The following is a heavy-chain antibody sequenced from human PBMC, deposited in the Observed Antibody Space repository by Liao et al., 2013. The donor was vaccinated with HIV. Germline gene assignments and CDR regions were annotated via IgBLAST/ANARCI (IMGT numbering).Heavy chain of an antibody. CDR2: INHSGST. CDR1: GGSLSPHY. Sequence: QVQLQQWGTGLLKPSETLSLTCAVYGGSLSPHYWTWIRQPPGKGLEWIGEINHSGSTYYNPSLKSRVTISLDPSQNQFSLRLKSVTAADTAVYYCARGRGIDHYYYYMDVWGKGTTVTVSS. CDR3: ARGRGIDHYYYYMDV. V-gene: IGHV4-34*01. D-gene: IGHD3-16*01. J-gene: IGHJ6*03.